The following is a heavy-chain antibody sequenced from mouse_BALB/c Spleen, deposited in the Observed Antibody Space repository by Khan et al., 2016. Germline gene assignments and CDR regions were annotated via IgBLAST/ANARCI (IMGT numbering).Heavy chain of an antibody. CDR1: GYTFSSYW. J-gene: IGHJ3*01. V-gene: IGHV1-9*01. CDR2: ILPGSGST. Sequence: QVRLQQSGAELMKPGASVKISCKATGYTFSSYWIEWVKQRPGHGLEWIGEILPGSGSTNYNEKFKGKATFTADTSSNTAYMQLSSLTSEDSAVYYVARRSRNGYDGWFAYWGQGTLVTVSA. CDR3: ARRSRNGYDGWFAY. D-gene: IGHD2-2*01.